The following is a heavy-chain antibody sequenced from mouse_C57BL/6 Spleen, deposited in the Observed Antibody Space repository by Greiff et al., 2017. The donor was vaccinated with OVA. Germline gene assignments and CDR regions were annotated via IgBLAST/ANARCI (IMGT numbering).Heavy chain of an antibody. CDR1: GFTFSSYA. J-gene: IGHJ1*03. Sequence: VQLKESGEGLVKPGGSLKLSCAASGFTFSSYAMSWVRQTPEKRLEWVAYISSGGDYIYYADTVKGRFTISRDNARNTLYLRMSSLKSEDTAMYYCTRDAYGSSYWYFDVWGTGTTVTVSS. CDR3: TRDAYGSSYWYFDV. V-gene: IGHV5-9-1*02. D-gene: IGHD1-1*01. CDR2: ISSGGDYI.